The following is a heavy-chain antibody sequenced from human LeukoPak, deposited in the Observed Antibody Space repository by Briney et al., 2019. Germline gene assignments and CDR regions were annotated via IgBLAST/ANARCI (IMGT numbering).Heavy chain of an antibody. V-gene: IGHV3-23*01. J-gene: IGHJ4*02. D-gene: IGHD6-13*01. CDR2: ISGSGGST. CDR3: AKDLRAAAGRSHRPDY. CDR1: GFTFSSYA. Sequence: PGGPLRLSCAASGFTFSSYAMSWVRQAPGKGLEWVSAISGSGGSTYYADSVKGRFTISRDNSKNTLYLQMNSLRAEDTAVYYCAKDLRAAAGRSHRPDYWGQGTLVTVSS.